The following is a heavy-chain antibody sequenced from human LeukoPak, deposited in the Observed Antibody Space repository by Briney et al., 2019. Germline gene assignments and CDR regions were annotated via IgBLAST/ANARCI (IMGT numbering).Heavy chain of an antibody. CDR1: GFTFSIYA. V-gene: IGHV3-23*01. CDR3: AKVKGYDSSGYYSFFDY. Sequence: GGSLRLSCAASGFTFSIYAMSWVRQAPGKGLQWVSSITSSGDGTYYADSVKGRFTISRDNSKNTLYLQMNSLRAEDTAVYYCAKVKGYDSSGYYSFFDYWGQGTLVTVSS. CDR2: ITSSGDGT. J-gene: IGHJ4*02. D-gene: IGHD3-22*01.